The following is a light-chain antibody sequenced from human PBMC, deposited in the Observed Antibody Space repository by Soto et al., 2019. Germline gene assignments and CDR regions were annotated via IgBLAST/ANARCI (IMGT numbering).Light chain of an antibody. CDR1: SSNIGNNA. CDR2: YDD. V-gene: IGLV1-36*01. Sequence: QSVLTQPPSVSEAPRQRVTISCSGSSSNIGNNAVNWYQQLPGKDPKLLIYYDDLLPSGVSDRFSGSKSGTSASLAISGLQAEDEADYYCAAWEDSLNGVVFGGGTKVTVL. CDR3: AAWEDSLNGVV. J-gene: IGLJ2*01.